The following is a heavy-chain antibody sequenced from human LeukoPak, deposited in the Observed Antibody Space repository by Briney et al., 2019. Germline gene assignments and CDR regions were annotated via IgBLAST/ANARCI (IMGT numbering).Heavy chain of an antibody. CDR1: GYSISGGFH. CDR3: ARGHGSESYIYQFDY. D-gene: IGHD3-10*01. J-gene: IGHJ4*02. Sequence: SETLSLTCTVSGYSISGGFHWGWIRQPPGKGLEWIGSIYHSGSTNYNPSLKSRVTISGDTSKNQFSLKLSSVTAADTAVYYCARGHGSESYIYQFDYWGQGTLVTVSS. CDR2: IYHSGST. V-gene: IGHV4-38-2*02.